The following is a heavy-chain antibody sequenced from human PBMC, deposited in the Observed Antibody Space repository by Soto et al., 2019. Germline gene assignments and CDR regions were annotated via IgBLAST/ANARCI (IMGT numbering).Heavy chain of an antibody. CDR1: GFTFNNYA. Sequence: DVQLLDSGGGLVQPGGSLRLSCAASGFTFNNYAMSWVRQAPGKGLEWVSTISVSGANTYYADSVKGRFTISRDDSKNTLYLQMNSLGAEDTAVYYCAKDLGLGVLAGYPHDCWGQGTLVTVSS. CDR3: AKDLGLGVLAGYPHDC. D-gene: IGHD3-9*01. CDR2: ISVSGANT. J-gene: IGHJ4*02. V-gene: IGHV3-23*01.